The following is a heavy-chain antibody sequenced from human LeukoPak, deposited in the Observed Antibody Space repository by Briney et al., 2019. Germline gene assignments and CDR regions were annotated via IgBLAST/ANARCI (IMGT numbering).Heavy chain of an antibody. CDR2: IYHSGST. CDR3: ARWNWGRYYFDY. J-gene: IGHJ4*02. D-gene: IGHD7-27*01. V-gene: IGHV4-38-2*01. Sequence: SETLSLTCAVSGYSISSGYYWGWIRQPPGKGLEWIGSIYHSGSTYYNPSLKSRVTISVDTSKNQFSLKLSSVTAADTAVYYCARWNWGRYYFDYWGQGTLVTVSS. CDR1: GYSISSGYY.